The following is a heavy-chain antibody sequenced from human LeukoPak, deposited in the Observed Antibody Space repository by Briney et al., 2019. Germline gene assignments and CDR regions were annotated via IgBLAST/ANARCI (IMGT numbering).Heavy chain of an antibody. V-gene: IGHV3-7*03. J-gene: IGHJ3*02. Sequence: PGGSLRLSCAASGFTFSSYWMSWVRQAPGKGLEWVANIKQDGSEKYYVDSVKGRFTISRDNAKNSLYLQMNSLKTEDTAVYYCTSSIAADWDAFDIWGQGTMVTVSS. CDR3: TSSIAADWDAFDI. CDR2: IKQDGSEK. CDR1: GFTFSSYW. D-gene: IGHD6-13*01.